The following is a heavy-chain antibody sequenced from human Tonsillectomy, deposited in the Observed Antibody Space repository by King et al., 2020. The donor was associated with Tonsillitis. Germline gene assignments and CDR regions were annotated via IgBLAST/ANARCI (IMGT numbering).Heavy chain of an antibody. CDR2: INHSGST. CDR3: ARAGGRWLQRAGWNFDL. V-gene: IGHV4-34*01. Sequence: VQLQQWGAGLLKPSETLSLTCAVYGGSFSGYYWSWIRQPPGKGLEWIGEINHSGSTNYNPSLKSRVTISVDTSKNQFSLKLSSVTAADTAVYYCARAGGRWLQRAGWNFDLWGRGTLVTVSS. CDR1: GGSFSGYY. D-gene: IGHD5-24*01. J-gene: IGHJ2*01.